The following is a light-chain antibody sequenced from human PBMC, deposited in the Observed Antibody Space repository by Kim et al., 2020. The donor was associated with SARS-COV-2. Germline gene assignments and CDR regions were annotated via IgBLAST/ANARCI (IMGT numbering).Light chain of an antibody. CDR2: AAY. CDR3: QQTNNFPST. J-gene: IGKJ2*01. CDR1: QDFRSW. Sequence: DIQMTQSPSSLSASVGDRVTISCRASQDFRSWLSWYQQRPGKAPRLLIYAAYNLQTGVPSRFSGSGSGTDFTLTISSLQPEDFATYYCQQTNNFPSTFGQGTKLEIK. V-gene: IGKV1-12*02.